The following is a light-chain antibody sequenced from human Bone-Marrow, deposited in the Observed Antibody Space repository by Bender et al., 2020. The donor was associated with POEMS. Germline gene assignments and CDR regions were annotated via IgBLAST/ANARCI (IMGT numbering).Light chain of an antibody. V-gene: IGLV2-14*02. J-gene: IGLJ3*02. CDR3: SSLAGDSWV. CDR1: TSHV. CDR2: EGS. Sequence: QSALTQPASVSGSPGQSITISCTGTTSHVSWYQQHPAKAPELMIYEGSKRPSGVSNRFSGSKSGNTASLTVSGLQAEDEGDYYCSSLAGDSWVFGGGTKVTVL.